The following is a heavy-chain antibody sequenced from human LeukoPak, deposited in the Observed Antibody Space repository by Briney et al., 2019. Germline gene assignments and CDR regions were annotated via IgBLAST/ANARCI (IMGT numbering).Heavy chain of an antibody. CDR2: VSSDGSVS. V-gene: IGHV3-30*03. Sequence: GGSLRLSCAASGFIFSDYGMHWVRQAPGKGLEWMAVVSSDGSVSYYSDSVKGRFTVSRDNSKNTLYLQMNSLRAEDTAVYYCARVAGLNSGHTHGWGQGTLVTVSS. D-gene: IGHD5-12*01. CDR1: GFIFSDYG. CDR3: ARVAGLNSGHTHG. J-gene: IGHJ4*02.